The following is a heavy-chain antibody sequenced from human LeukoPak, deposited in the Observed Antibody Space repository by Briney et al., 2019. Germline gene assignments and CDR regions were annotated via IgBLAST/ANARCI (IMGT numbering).Heavy chain of an antibody. D-gene: IGHD3-10*01. CDR1: GFTLSNFG. CDR2: VRPDGSSN. J-gene: IGHJ4*02. V-gene: IGHV3-30*02. Sequence: GGSLRLSCAASGFTLSNFGLHWVRQAPGKGLEWVALVRPDGSSNYYADSVKGRFTISRDNSKSTLYLQMNSLRAEDTAFYYCAKDQAGTWGLDYWGQGTLVTVSS. CDR3: AKDQAGTWGLDY.